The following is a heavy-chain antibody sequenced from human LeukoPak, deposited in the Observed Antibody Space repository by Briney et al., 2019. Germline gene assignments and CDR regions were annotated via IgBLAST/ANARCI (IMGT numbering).Heavy chain of an antibody. CDR2: ISYDGSNK. D-gene: IGHD4-11*01. J-gene: IGHJ4*02. CDR3: ARPLRQYYFDY. CDR1: GFTFSSYA. Sequence: PGGSLRLSCAASGFTFSSYAMHWVRQAPGKGLEWVAVISYDGSNKYYADSVKGRFTISRDNSKNTLYLQMNSLRAEDTAVYYCARPLRQYYFDYWGQGTLVTVSS. V-gene: IGHV3-30-3*01.